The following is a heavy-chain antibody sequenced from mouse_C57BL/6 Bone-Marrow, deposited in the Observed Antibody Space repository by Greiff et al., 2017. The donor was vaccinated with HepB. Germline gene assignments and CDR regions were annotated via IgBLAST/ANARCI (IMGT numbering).Heavy chain of an antibody. CDR3: ARRIYYDYDEDWFAY. V-gene: IGHV5-6*01. Sequence: VQLKQSGGDLVKPGGSLKLSCAASGFTFSSYGMYWVRQTPDKRLEWFATISSGGSYTYYPDSVKGRFTIYRDNAKNTLYLQLSSLKSEDTAMYYCARRIYYDYDEDWFAYWGQGTLVTVSA. J-gene: IGHJ3*01. D-gene: IGHD2-4*01. CDR2: ISSGGSYT. CDR1: GFTFSSYG.